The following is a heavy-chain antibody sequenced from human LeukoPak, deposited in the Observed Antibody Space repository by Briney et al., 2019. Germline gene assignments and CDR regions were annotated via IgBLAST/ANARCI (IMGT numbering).Heavy chain of an antibody. CDR1: GFTFDDYA. CDR3: AKGYNYYDIKSHYFDY. V-gene: IGHV3-9*01. Sequence: PGGSLRLSCAASGFTFDDYAMHWVRQAPVKGLEWVSGISWNSGSIGYADSVKGRFTISRDNAKNSLYLQMNSLRAEDTALYYCAKGYNYYDIKSHYFDYWGQGTLVTVSS. J-gene: IGHJ4*02. CDR2: ISWNSGSI. D-gene: IGHD3-22*01.